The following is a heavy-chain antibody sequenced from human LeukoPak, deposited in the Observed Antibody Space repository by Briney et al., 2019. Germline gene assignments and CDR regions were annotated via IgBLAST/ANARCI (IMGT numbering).Heavy chain of an antibody. Sequence: SETLSLTCTVSGGSISGHYWNWIRQSPEKGLEWIGYIYYSGTINYNPSLKARVTMSIDTSKNQFSLKLSSVTAADTAIYYCAKSKSLGLQYFDNWGQGTLATVSS. J-gene: IGHJ4*02. CDR1: GGSISGHY. CDR2: IYYSGTI. D-gene: IGHD1-7*01. CDR3: AKSKSLGLQYFDN. V-gene: IGHV4-59*11.